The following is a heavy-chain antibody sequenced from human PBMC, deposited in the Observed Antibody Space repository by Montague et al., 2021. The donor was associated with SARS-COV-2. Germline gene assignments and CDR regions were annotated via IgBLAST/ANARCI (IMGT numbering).Heavy chain of an antibody. V-gene: IGHV4-61*01. CDR3: ARGASLAGRFDY. D-gene: IGHD6-19*01. J-gene: IGHJ4*02. CDR2: VYYNGDI. CDR1: AGSVNSGTYY. Sequence: SETLSLTCSVPAGSVNSGTYYWSWIRQPPGKGLEWIGYVYYNGDIKHNPSLKSRVSLSLDTSMNQFSLQLNSLTAADTAVYYCARGASLAGRFDYWGQGILITVSS.